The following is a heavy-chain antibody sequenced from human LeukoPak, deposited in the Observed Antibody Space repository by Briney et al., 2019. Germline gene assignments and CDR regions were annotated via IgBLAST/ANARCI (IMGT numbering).Heavy chain of an antibody. CDR2: INSDGSST. CDR3: ARGGAIFGVGAFDI. J-gene: IGHJ3*02. V-gene: IGHV3-74*01. Sequence: GGSLRLSCVGSGFSFSNYWMSWVRQAPGKGLVWVSRINSDGSSTSYADSVKGRFTISRDNAKNTLYLQMNSLRAEDTAVYYCARGGAIFGVGAFDIWGQGTMVTVSS. D-gene: IGHD3-3*01. CDR1: GFSFSNYW.